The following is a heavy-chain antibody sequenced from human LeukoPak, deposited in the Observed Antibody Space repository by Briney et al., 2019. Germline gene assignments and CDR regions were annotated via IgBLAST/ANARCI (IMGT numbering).Heavy chain of an antibody. CDR3: ARVTGYTIEDYFDY. D-gene: IGHD3-9*01. J-gene: IGHJ4*02. CDR2: IYYSGST. Sequence: PSETLSLTCIVSGDSISSSFYYWGWIRQPPGKGLEWIGSIYYSGSTYYNPSLKSRVTISLETSKKQFSLKLRSVTAADTAVYYCARVTGYTIEDYFDYWGQGTLVTVSS. V-gene: IGHV4-39*07. CDR1: GDSISSSFYY.